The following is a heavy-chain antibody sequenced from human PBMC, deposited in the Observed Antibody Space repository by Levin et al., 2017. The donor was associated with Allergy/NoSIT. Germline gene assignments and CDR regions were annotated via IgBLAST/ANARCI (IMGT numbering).Heavy chain of an antibody. Sequence: PGGSLRLSCAASGFAFNNYWLSWVRQAPGEGLEWVANIKPDGSEKYYVDSVKGRFTISRDNAKNSLYLQMNSLRAEDTAVYYCARHSPGPLDSWGQGTLVSVSS. CDR2: IKPDGSEK. J-gene: IGHJ4*02. CDR1: GFAFNNYW. D-gene: IGHD1-26*01. CDR3: ARHSPGPLDS. V-gene: IGHV3-7*01.